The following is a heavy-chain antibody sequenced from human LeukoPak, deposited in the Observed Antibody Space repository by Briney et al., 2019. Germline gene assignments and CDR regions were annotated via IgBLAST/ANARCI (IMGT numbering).Heavy chain of an antibody. CDR3: AREWVTNNIVVVPAAGHGRAFDI. J-gene: IGHJ3*02. V-gene: IGHV3-23*01. D-gene: IGHD2-2*01. CDR2: ISGSGGST. CDR1: GFTFSSYA. Sequence: GGSLRLSCAAYGFTFSSYAMSWVRQAPGKGLEWVSAISGSGGSTYYADSVKGRFTISRDNSKNTLYLQMNSLRAEDTAVYYCAREWVTNNIVVVPAAGHGRAFDIWGQGTMVTVSS.